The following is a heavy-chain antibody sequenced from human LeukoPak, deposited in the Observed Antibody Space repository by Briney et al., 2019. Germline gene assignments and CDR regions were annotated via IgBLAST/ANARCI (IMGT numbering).Heavy chain of an antibody. CDR1: GGSISSSSYY. D-gene: IGHD3-10*01. Sequence: TSETLSLTCTVSGGSISSSSYYWGWIRQPPGKGLEWIGSIYYSGSTYYNPSLNSRVTMSLDTSKNQFSLRLTSVTAADTAVYYCARGQILLWFGELWRGDWFDPWGQGTLVTVSS. V-gene: IGHV4-39*07. CDR3: ARGQILLWFGELWRGDWFDP. J-gene: IGHJ5*02. CDR2: IYYSGST.